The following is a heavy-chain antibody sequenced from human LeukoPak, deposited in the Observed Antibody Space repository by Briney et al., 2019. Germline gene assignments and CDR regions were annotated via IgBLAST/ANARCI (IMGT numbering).Heavy chain of an antibody. CDR2: INAGNGNT. D-gene: IGHD5-12*01. CDR3: ARDRPSDYVSGMDV. CDR1: GYTFNSYA. J-gene: IGHJ6*02. V-gene: IGHV1-3*01. Sequence: ASVKVSCKASGYTFNSYAMHWVRQAPGQGLEWMGWINAGNGNTKYSQKFQGRVTITRDTSASTAYMELSSLRSEDTAVYYCARDRPSDYVSGMDVWGQGTTVTVSS.